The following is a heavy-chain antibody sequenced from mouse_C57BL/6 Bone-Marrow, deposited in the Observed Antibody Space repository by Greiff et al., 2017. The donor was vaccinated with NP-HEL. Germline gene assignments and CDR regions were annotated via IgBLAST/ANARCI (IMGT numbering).Heavy chain of an antibody. Sequence: QVHVKQSGAELARPGASVKLSCKASGYTFTSYGISWVKQRTGQGLEWIGEIYPRSGNTYYNEKFKGKATLTADKSSSTAYMELRSLTSEDSAVYFCARGEGDYDGYYEDYWGQGTTLTVSS. CDR2: IYPRSGNT. CDR1: GYTFTSYG. D-gene: IGHD2-3*01. J-gene: IGHJ2*01. CDR3: ARGEGDYDGYYEDY. V-gene: IGHV1-81*01.